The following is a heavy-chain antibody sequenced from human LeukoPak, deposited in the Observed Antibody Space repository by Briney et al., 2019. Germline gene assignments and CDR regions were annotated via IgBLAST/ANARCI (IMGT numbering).Heavy chain of an antibody. D-gene: IGHD1-26*01. Sequence: SETLSLTCTVSGGSISSYYWSWTRRPPGKGLEWVGYIYYSGSTNYNPSLKSRVTISVDTSKNQFSLELSSVTATDTAVYFCATNRVGTYDRPFDIWGQGIMVTVSS. CDR1: GGSISSYY. J-gene: IGHJ3*02. CDR3: ATNRVGTYDRPFDI. CDR2: IYYSGST. V-gene: IGHV4-59*08.